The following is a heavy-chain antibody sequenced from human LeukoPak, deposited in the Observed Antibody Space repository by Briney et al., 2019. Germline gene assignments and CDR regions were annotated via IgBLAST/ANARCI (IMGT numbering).Heavy chain of an antibody. D-gene: IGHD3-10*01. Sequence: PSETLSLTCTVSGGSMSSYYWSWIRQTPGKGLEWIGYTYYSGGTNYNPSLKSRVTISVDTSKNQFSLNLKYVSAADTAVYYCARLYGYGSWRLDFWGQGGLVTVSS. CDR2: TYYSGGT. J-gene: IGHJ4*02. V-gene: IGHV4-59*12. CDR3: ARLYGYGSWRLDF. CDR1: GGSMSSYY.